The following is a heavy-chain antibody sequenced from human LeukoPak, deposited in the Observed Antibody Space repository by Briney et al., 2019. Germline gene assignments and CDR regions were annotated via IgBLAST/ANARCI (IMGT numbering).Heavy chain of an antibody. Sequence: ASVKVSCKASGYTFTGYYMHWVRRAPGQGLEWMGWINPNSGGTNYAQKFQGRVTMTRDTSISTAHMELSRLRSDDTAVYYCASGASIAAAGTLVDYWGQGTLVTVSS. CDR2: INPNSGGT. D-gene: IGHD6-13*01. CDR1: GYTFTGYY. V-gene: IGHV1-2*02. J-gene: IGHJ4*02. CDR3: ASGASIAAAGTLVDY.